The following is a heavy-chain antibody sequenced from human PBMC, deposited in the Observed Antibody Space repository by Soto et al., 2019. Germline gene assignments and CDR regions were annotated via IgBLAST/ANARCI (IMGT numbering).Heavy chain of an antibody. V-gene: IGHV3-30*18. CDR1: GFTFSSYG. Sequence: QVQLVESGGGVVQPGRSLRLSCAASGFTFSSYGMHWARQAPGKGLEWVAVISYDGSNKYYADSVKGRFTISRDNSKNTLYLQMNSLRAEDTAVYYCAKEWVPKSGSLYPDYWGQGTLVTVSS. D-gene: IGHD1-26*01. CDR3: AKEWVPKSGSLYPDY. CDR2: ISYDGSNK. J-gene: IGHJ4*02.